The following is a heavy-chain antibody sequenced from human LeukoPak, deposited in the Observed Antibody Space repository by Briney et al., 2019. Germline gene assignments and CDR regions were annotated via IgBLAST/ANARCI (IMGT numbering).Heavy chain of an antibody. CDR2: IIPIFGTA. CDR3: ARDRLKRYCSGGSCYGHFDY. Sequence: ASVKVSCKASGGTFSSYAISWVRQAPGQGLGWMGGIIPIFGTANYAQKFQGRVTITADESTSTAYMELSSLRSEDTAVYYCARDRLKRYCSGGSCYGHFDYWGQGTLVTVSS. J-gene: IGHJ4*02. CDR1: GGTFSSYA. V-gene: IGHV1-69*13. D-gene: IGHD2-15*01.